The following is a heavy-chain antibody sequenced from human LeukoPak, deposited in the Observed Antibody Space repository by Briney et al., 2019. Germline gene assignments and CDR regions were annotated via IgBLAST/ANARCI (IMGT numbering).Heavy chain of an antibody. CDR1: GFTVSSNY. J-gene: IGHJ4*02. CDR2: IYSGGST. Sequence: GGSLRLSCAASGFTVSSNYMSWVRQAPGKGLEWVSVIYSGGSTYYADSVKGRFTISRDNSKNTLYLRMHSLRVEHTAVYYCAKGIYSGYEYYFDFWGQGTLVTVSS. D-gene: IGHD5-12*01. V-gene: IGHV3-53*01. CDR3: AKGIYSGYEYYFDF.